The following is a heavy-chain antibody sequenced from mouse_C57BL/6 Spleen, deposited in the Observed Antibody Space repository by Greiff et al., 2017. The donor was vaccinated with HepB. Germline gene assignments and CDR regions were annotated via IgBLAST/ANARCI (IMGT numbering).Heavy chain of an antibody. D-gene: IGHD1-1*01. CDR3: ARWRYYYGSSTRDY. CDR2: INPYNGGT. V-gene: IGHV1-19*01. CDR1: GYTFTDYY. J-gene: IGHJ2*01. Sequence: VQLQQSGPVLVKPGASVKMSCKASGYTFTDYYMNWVKQSHGKSLEWIGVINPYNGGTSYNQKFKGKATLTVDKSSSTAYMELNSLTSEDSAVYYCARWRYYYGSSTRDYWGQGTTLTVSS.